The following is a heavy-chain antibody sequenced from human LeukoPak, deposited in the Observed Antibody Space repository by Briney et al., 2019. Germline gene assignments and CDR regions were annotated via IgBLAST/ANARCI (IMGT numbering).Heavy chain of an antibody. D-gene: IGHD3-22*01. V-gene: IGHV4-4*02. CDR2: IYHSGRT. CDR1: GGSISSSNW. Sequence: SETLSLTCTVSGGSISSSNWWSWVRQPPGKGLEWIGEIYHSGRTNYNPSLKSRVTISVDKSKNQFSLKLSSVTAADTAVYYCARVGYYDSSGPPDYWGQGTLVTVSS. CDR3: ARVGYYDSSGPPDY. J-gene: IGHJ4*02.